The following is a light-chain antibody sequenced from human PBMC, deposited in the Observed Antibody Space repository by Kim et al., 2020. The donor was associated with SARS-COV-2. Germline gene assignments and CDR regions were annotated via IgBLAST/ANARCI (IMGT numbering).Light chain of an antibody. Sequence: SYELTQSPSVSVSPGQTASITCSGDKLGNKYACWYQQKPGQSPVLVIYQNDRRPSGIPGRFSGSNSGNTATLTISGTQTVDEADYYCQTWDTATVVFGGGTQLTVL. CDR1: KLGNKY. J-gene: IGLJ2*01. CDR3: QTWDTATVV. CDR2: QND. V-gene: IGLV3-1*01.